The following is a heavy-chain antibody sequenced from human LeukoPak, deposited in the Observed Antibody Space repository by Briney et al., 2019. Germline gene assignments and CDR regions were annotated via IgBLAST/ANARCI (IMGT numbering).Heavy chain of an antibody. CDR1: GFTFSSYS. CDR3: ASDVAGESGWSPYWYFDL. J-gene: IGHJ2*01. Sequence: PGGSLRLSCAASGFTFSSYSMNWVRQAPGKGLEWVSFISSISSTIYYADSVKGRFTISRDNAKNSLYLQMNSLRAEDTAVYYCASDVAGESGWSPYWYFDLWGRGTLVTVSS. D-gene: IGHD6-19*01. V-gene: IGHV3-48*01. CDR2: ISSISSTI.